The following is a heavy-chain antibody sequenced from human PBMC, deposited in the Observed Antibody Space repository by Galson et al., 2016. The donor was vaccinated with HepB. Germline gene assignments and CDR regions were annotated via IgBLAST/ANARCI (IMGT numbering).Heavy chain of an antibody. Sequence: SETLSLTCSVSGGSIRSYYWSWIRQPAGKGLEWIGRISVSGSPDYNPSLKSRVTMSLDGSKNQFSLKLSSLTAADTAVYYCARDTGLDFDYWGQGILVTVSS. V-gene: IGHV4-4*07. CDR1: GGSIRSYY. CDR3: ARDTGLDFDY. J-gene: IGHJ4*02. CDR2: ISVSGSP. D-gene: IGHD2-8*02.